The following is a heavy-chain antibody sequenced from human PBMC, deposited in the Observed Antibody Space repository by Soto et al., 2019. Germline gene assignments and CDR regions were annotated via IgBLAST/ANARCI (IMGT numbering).Heavy chain of an antibody. D-gene: IGHD3-10*01. V-gene: IGHV3-74*01. CDR1: GFTFSRHW. CDR3: ARVGEFGSSLPYHASDL. CDR2: IKRDGSDT. J-gene: IGHJ4*02. Sequence: EVQLVESGGGSVQPGGSLRLSCTASGFTFSRHWMHWVRQAPGKGLVWVSRIKRDGSDTRYADDVKGRFTVSRDNTKNMLYLQMNSLRVEDTAVYYCARVGEFGSSLPYHASDLWGQGTLVTVSS.